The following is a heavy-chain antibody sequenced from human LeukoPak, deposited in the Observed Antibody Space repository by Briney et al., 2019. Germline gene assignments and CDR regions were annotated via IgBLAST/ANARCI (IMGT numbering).Heavy chain of an antibody. D-gene: IGHD3-22*01. V-gene: IGHV3-23*01. J-gene: IGHJ4*02. Sequence: PGGSLRLSCAASGFTFSSYAMSWVRQAPGKGLEWVSAISGSGGSTYYADSVKGRFTISRDNSKNTLYLQMNSLRAEDTAVYYCAKDDRHVGRYVFDSSGPTDYWGQGTLVTVSS. CDR3: AKDDRHVGRYVFDSSGPTDY. CDR1: GFTFSSYA. CDR2: ISGSGGST.